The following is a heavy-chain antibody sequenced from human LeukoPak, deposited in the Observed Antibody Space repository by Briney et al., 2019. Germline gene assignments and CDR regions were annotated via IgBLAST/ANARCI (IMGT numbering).Heavy chain of an antibody. V-gene: IGHV3-21*04. D-gene: IGHD3-22*01. CDR3: ARDRYDSSAFDY. CDR2: ISGSGGST. CDR1: GFTFSSYS. J-gene: IGHJ4*02. Sequence: GGSLRLSCAASGFTFSSYSMNWVRQAPGKGLEWVSAISGSGGSTYYADSVKGRFTISRDNAKNSLYLQMNSLRAEDTAVYYCARDRYDSSAFDYWGQGTLVTVSS.